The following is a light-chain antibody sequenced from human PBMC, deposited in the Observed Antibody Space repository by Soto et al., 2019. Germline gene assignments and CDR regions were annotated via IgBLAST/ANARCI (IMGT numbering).Light chain of an antibody. V-gene: IGKV1-39*01. CDR2: AAS. J-gene: IGKJ5*01. CDR3: QQSYSTLSIT. CDR1: ESISRH. Sequence: DIQIIRSTSSLSASVGDRVTITCRASESISRHLNWYQQKPGKAPKLLIYAASSLQNGVPSRFSGGGSGTDFTLTISNLQPEDFATYYCQQSYSTLSITFGQGTRLEIK.